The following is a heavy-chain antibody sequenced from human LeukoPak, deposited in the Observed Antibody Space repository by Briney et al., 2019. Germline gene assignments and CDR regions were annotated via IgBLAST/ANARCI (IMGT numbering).Heavy chain of an antibody. CDR1: GGSFSGYY. V-gene: IGHV4-34*01. CDR2: INHSGST. D-gene: IGHD2-2*01. CDR3: ARGRAQLLFYGIDV. Sequence: SETLSLTCAVYGGSFSGYYWSWIRQPPGKGLEWIGEINHSGSTNYNPSLKSRVTISVDTSKNQFSLKLSSVTAADTAVYYCARGRAQLLFYGIDVWGQGTTVTVSS. J-gene: IGHJ6*02.